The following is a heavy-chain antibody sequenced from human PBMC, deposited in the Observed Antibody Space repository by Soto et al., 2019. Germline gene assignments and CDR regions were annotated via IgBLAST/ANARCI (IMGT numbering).Heavy chain of an antibody. CDR1: GFTFSSYA. V-gene: IGHV3-23*01. CDR3: SKGCIDAADNNWFDH. J-gene: IGHJ5*02. Sequence: EVQLLESGGGLVQPGGSLRLSCAASGFTFSSYAMSWVRQAPGKGLEWVSAISGSGGSTYYADSVKGRFTISRDNSKNTLYLKMNSVRAEDTAVYSCSKGCIDAADNNWFDHWGQGTLVTVSS. D-gene: IGHD6-13*01. CDR2: ISGSGGST.